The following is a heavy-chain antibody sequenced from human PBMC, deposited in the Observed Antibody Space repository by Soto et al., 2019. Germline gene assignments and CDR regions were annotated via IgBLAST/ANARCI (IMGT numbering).Heavy chain of an antibody. J-gene: IGHJ3*02. CDR2: INPSGGST. CDR3: ATIPYQAVAGYSDAFDI. V-gene: IGHV1-46*01. CDR1: GYTFTSYY. D-gene: IGHD6-19*01. Sequence: GASVKVSCKASGYTFTSYYMHWVRQAPGQGLEWMGIINPSGGSTSYAQKFQGRVTMTEDTSTDTAYMELSSLRSEDTAVYYCATIPYQAVAGYSDAFDIWGQGTMVTVSS.